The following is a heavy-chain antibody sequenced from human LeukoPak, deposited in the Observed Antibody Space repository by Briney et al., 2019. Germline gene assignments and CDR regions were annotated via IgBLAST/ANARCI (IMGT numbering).Heavy chain of an antibody. J-gene: IGHJ4*02. CDR2: ISSSSSYI. V-gene: IGHV3-21*01. CDR1: GFTFSSYS. Sequence: GGSLRLSCAASGFTFSSYSMNWVRQAPGKGLEWVSSISSSSSYIYYADSVKGRFTISRDNAKNSLYLQMNSLRTEDTAVYYCARGYSSGWYYFDYWGQGTLVTVSS. D-gene: IGHD6-19*01. CDR3: ARGYSSGWYYFDY.